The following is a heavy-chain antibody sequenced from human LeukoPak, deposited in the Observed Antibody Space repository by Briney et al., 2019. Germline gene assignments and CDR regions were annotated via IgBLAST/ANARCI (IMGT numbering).Heavy chain of an antibody. Sequence: GESLKISCKGSGYGFTNYWIVWVRQMPGKGLEWMAIIYPGDSDTRYSPSFQGQVTISADKSISTAYLQWSSLKASDTATYYCARRGSSSSLVYFDYWGQGTLVTVSS. CDR3: ARRGSSSSLVYFDY. CDR2: IYPGDSDT. J-gene: IGHJ4*02. CDR1: GYGFTNYW. V-gene: IGHV5-51*01. D-gene: IGHD6-6*01.